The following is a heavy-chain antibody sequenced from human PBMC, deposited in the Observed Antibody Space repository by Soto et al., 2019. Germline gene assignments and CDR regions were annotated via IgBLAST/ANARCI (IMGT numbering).Heavy chain of an antibody. V-gene: IGHV1-69*13. D-gene: IGHD2-2*01. CDR2: IIPIFGTA. Sequence: SVKVSCKASGVTFSSYAISWVRQAPGQGLEWMGGIIPIFGTANYAQKFQGRVTITADESTSTAYMELSSLRSEDTAVYYCARDVVVPATTYYYYGMDVWGQGTTVTVSS. J-gene: IGHJ6*02. CDR3: ARDVVVPATTYYYYGMDV. CDR1: GVTFSSYA.